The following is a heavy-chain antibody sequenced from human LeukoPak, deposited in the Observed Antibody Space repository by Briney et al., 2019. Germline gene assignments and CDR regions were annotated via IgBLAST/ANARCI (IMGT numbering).Heavy chain of an antibody. Sequence: GGSLRLSCAASGLTFSNHEMNCVRQAPGKGLEGVSNISSSGFIISYADSVKSQFTISRDNDKNSLYLQRNSLRAEDTAVYYCARKNGINYWGQGTLVTVSS. CDR1: GLTFSNHE. V-gene: IGHV3-48*03. CDR3: ARKNGINY. D-gene: IGHD1-14*01. CDR2: ISSSGFII. J-gene: IGHJ4*02.